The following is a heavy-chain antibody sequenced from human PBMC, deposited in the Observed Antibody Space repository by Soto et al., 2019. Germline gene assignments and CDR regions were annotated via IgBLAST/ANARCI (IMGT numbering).Heavy chain of an antibody. Sequence: QVQLVQSGAEVQKPGASVKVSCKASGYTFTGYYMHWVRQAPGQGLEWMGWINPNSGGTNYAQKFQGRVTMTSDTAISTAYMELSRLRSDDTAVYYCARDARGGLFCGGDCYLGWFDPWGQGTLVTVSS. CDR2: INPNSGGT. CDR3: ARDARGGLFCGGDCYLGWFDP. CDR1: GYTFTGYY. D-gene: IGHD2-21*02. V-gene: IGHV1-2*02. J-gene: IGHJ5*02.